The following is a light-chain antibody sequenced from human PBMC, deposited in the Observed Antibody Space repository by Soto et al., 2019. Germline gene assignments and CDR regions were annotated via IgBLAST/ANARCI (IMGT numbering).Light chain of an antibody. Sequence: EIVLTQSPATLSLSPGERATLSCRASQSVSSYLAWYQQKPCQAHRLLIYDGSNRATGIPARFSGSGPGTDSTLTISSLEPEDFAVYYCQQRSNWHPITFGPGTKVDIK. CDR2: DGS. J-gene: IGKJ3*01. V-gene: IGKV3D-11*02. CDR1: QSVSSY. CDR3: QQRSNWHPIT.